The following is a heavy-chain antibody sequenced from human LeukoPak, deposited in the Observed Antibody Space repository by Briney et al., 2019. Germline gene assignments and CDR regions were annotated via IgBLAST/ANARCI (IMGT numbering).Heavy chain of an antibody. Sequence: GASVNASCKASGYTFTSYGISWVRQAPGQGLEWMGWISAYNGNTNYAQKLQGRVTMTTDTSTSTAYMELRSLRSDDTAVYYCARSSLRRDGYNYAYWGQGTLVTVSS. CDR2: ISAYNGNT. J-gene: IGHJ4*02. V-gene: IGHV1-18*01. CDR1: GYTFTSYG. D-gene: IGHD5-24*01. CDR3: ARSSLRRDGYNYAY.